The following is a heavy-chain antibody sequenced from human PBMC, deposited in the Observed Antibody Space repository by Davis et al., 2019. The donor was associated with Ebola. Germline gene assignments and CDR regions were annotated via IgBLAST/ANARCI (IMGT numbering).Heavy chain of an antibody. Sequence: VSCKAPGYRFTSYYMHWVRQAPGQGLEWMGIINPITGGTSYAQNFQVRVNMTRDTSTSTVYMELSSLRSEDTAVYYCAREGGRYYDSSGYVFDIWGQGTMVKVAS. CDR1: GYRFTSYY. CDR3: AREGGRYYDSSGYVFDI. J-gene: IGHJ3*02. D-gene: IGHD3-22*01. V-gene: IGHV1-46*01. CDR2: INPITGGT.